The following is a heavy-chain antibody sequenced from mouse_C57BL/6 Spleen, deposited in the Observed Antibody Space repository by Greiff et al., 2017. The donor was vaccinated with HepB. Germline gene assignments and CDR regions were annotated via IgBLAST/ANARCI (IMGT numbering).Heavy chain of an antibody. V-gene: IGHV1-53*01. CDR1: GYTFTSYW. J-gene: IGHJ2*01. CDR2: INPSNGGT. D-gene: IGHD4-1*01. CDR3: AREITGTGLYFDY. Sequence: QVQLQQSGTELVKPGASVKLSCKASGYTFTSYWMHWVKQRPGQGLEWIGNINPSNGGTNYNEKFKSKATLTVDKSSSTAYMQLSSLTSEDSAVYYCAREITGTGLYFDYWGQGTTLTVSS.